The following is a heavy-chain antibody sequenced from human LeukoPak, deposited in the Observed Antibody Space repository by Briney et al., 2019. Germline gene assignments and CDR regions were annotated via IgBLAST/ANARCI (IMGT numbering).Heavy chain of an antibody. CDR3: ARGLGSGDSSGYDMDY. CDR1: GYTFTSYG. J-gene: IGHJ4*02. Sequence: ASVKVSCKASGYTFTSYGINWVRQATGQGLEWMGWMNPNSGYTGYAQKFQGRVTMTRNTSIGTAYMELSSLRSEDTAVYYCARGLGSGDSSGYDMDYWGQGTLVTVSS. D-gene: IGHD3-22*01. CDR2: MNPNSGYT. V-gene: IGHV1-8*01.